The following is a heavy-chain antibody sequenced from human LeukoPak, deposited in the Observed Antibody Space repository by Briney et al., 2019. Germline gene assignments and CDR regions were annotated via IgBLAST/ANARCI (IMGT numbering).Heavy chain of an antibody. CDR1: GFTFSSYD. V-gene: IGHV3-9*01. D-gene: IGHD3-22*01. CDR2: ISWNSGSI. Sequence: GGSLRLSCAASGFTFSSYDMHWVRQATGKGLEWVSGISWNSGSIGYAESVKGRFTISRDNAKNFLYLQMNSLRPEDTALYYCAKAPYYYDSSRYSSHPFDYWGQGTLVTVSS. CDR3: AKAPYYYDSSRYSSHPFDY. J-gene: IGHJ4*02.